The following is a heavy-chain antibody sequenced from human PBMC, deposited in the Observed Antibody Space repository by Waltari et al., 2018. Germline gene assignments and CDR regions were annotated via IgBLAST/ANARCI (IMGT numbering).Heavy chain of an antibody. CDR2: VHGSGRT. CDR1: GDSMSNNW. CDR3: ARDRGRGLYLDT. Sequence: QLQLQASGPGLVKPSGTLSLICAVSGDSMSNNWWSWVRQSPGKGLEWIGQVHGSGRTNYNPSFASRVTISLDTSTYQFALKMTSATAADTALYYCARDRGRGLYLDTWGQGILVTVSP. J-gene: IGHJ4*02. V-gene: IGHV4-4*02. D-gene: IGHD2-15*01.